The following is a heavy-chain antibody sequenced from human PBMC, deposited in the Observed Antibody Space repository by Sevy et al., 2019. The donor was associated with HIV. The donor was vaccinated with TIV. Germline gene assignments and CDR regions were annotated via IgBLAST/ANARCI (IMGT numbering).Heavy chain of an antibody. CDR3: AKDFTGYNGMDV. CDR2: ISYDGRNK. V-gene: IGHV3-30*18. Sequence: GGSLRLSCAVSGIIFTTSGMHWVRQAPGKGLEWVAVISYDGRNKFYGDSVKGRLTISRDNSKNILYLQMNSLRVEETAVYYCAKDFTGYNGMDVWGQGTMVTVSS. J-gene: IGHJ6*02. D-gene: IGHD3-9*01. CDR1: GIIFTTSG.